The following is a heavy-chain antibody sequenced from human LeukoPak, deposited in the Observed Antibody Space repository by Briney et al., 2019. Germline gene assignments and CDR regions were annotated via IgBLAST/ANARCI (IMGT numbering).Heavy chain of an antibody. J-gene: IGHJ6*03. CDR1: GGSFSGYY. CDR2: INHSGST. CDR3: ARGFSGGSGWYDYYYYYFDV. D-gene: IGHD6-19*01. Sequence: SETLSLTCAVYGGSFSGYYWSWIRQPPGKGLEWIGEINHSGSTNYNPSLKSRVTISVDTSKNQFSLKLSSVTAADTAVYYCARGFSGGSGWYDYYYYYFDVWGKGTTVTVSS. V-gene: IGHV4-34*01.